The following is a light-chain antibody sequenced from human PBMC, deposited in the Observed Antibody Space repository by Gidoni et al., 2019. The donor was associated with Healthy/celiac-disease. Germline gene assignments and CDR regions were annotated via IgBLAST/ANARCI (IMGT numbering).Light chain of an antibody. CDR1: QSVSSY. J-gene: IGKJ4*01. CDR3: QQRSNWPLT. V-gene: IGKV3-11*01. CDR2: DAS. Sequence: IVLTQSPATLSLSPGERATLSCRASQSVSSYLAWYQQKPGQAPRLLIYDASNRATGIPARFSGSGAGTDFTLTISRLEPEDFEVYDCQQRSNWPLTFGGGTKVEIK.